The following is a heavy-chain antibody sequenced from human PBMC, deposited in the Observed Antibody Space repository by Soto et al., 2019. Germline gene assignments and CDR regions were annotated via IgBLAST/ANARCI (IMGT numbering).Heavy chain of an antibody. J-gene: IGHJ4*02. Sequence: QVQLQQWGAGLLKPSETLSLTCAVYGGSFSGYYWSWIRQPPGKGLEWIGEINHSGSTNYNPSLKSRVTISVDTSKNQFSLKLSSVPAADTAVYYCARGGGDVVVPAAMRGTYFDYWGQGTLVTVSS. D-gene: IGHD2-2*01. V-gene: IGHV4-34*01. CDR1: GGSFSGYY. CDR2: INHSGST. CDR3: ARGGGDVVVPAAMRGTYFDY.